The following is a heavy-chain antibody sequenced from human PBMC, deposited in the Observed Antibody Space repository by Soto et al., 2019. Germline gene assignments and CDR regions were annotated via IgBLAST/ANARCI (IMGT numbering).Heavy chain of an antibody. J-gene: IGHJ6*02. CDR1: GYTFTGYY. V-gene: IGHV1-2*04. CDR3: ARGQNPITIFGVVRSYGMDV. D-gene: IGHD3-3*01. Sequence: ASVKVSCKASGYTFTGYYMHWVRQAPGQGLEWMGWINPNSGGTNYAQKFQGWVPMTRDTSISTAYMELSRLRSDDTAVYYCARGQNPITIFGVVRSYGMDVWGQGTTVTVSS. CDR2: INPNSGGT.